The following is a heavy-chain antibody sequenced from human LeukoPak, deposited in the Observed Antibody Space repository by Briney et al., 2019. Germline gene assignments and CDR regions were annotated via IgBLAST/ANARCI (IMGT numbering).Heavy chain of an antibody. Sequence: GGSLRLSCAASGFTFSSYWMSWVRQAPGKGLEWVAVISYDGSNKYYADSVKGRFTISRDNSKNTLYLQMNSLRADDTAVYYCAEIGSGNKFDFWGQGTLVTVSS. CDR2: ISYDGSNK. J-gene: IGHJ4*02. V-gene: IGHV3-30-3*01. CDR3: AEIGSGNKFDF. D-gene: IGHD3-3*01. CDR1: GFTFSSYW.